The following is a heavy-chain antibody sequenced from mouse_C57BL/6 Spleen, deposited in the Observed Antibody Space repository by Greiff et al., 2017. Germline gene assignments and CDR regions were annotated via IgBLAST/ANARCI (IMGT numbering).Heavy chain of an antibody. V-gene: IGHV1-39*01. CDR3: ARAGRGAMDY. CDR1: GYSFTDYY. J-gene: IGHJ4*01. CDR2: ITPNSGTP. D-gene: IGHD3-3*01. Sequence: VQLKESGPELVKPGASVKISCKASGYSFTDYYMNWVKQSTGPSLEWIGVITPNSGTPSYNQKFKGKATLTVDQSSSTAYMQLNRLTSEDTAVYYCARAGRGAMDYWGQGTSGTVSS.